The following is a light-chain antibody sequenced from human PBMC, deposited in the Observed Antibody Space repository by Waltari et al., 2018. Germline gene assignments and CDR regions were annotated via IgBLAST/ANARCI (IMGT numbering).Light chain of an antibody. Sequence: EIVLTQSPATLPLSPGERAILSCRASQSVSSYVAWYQQKPGQPPSLLIYDASTRATGIPARFSGSVSWTDFTLTISSLEPEDFAVYYCQQRSNWPITFGQGTRLEIK. CDR3: QQRSNWPIT. J-gene: IGKJ5*01. CDR2: DAS. V-gene: IGKV3-11*01. CDR1: QSVSSY.